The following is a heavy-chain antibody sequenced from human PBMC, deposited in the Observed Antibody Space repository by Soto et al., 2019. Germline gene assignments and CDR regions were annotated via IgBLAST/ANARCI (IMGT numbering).Heavy chain of an antibody. CDR1: GFSLSTSGVG. J-gene: IGHJ4*02. CDR3: ARLTGLQYHFDY. CDR2: IYWDDDK. D-gene: IGHD3-9*01. Sequence: SGPTLVNPTQTLTLTCTFSGFSLSTSGVGVGWIRQPPGKALEWLALIYWDDDKRYSPSLRSRLTITKDTSKNQVVLRMTNMEAVDTATYYCARLTGLQYHFDYWGQGTLVTVSS. V-gene: IGHV2-5*02.